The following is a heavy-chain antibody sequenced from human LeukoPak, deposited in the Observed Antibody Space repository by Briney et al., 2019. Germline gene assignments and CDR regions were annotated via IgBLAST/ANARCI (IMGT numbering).Heavy chain of an antibody. J-gene: IGHJ3*02. CDR2: ISSSGSTI. CDR3: ARELDTPMVTHDALDI. V-gene: IGHV3-48*03. CDR1: GFTFSSYE. Sequence: GGSLRLSCAASGFTFSSYEMNWVRQAPGKGLEWVSYISSSGSTIYYADSVKGRFTISRDNAKNSLYLQMNSLRPEDTAVYYCARELDTPMVTHDALDIWGRGTLVTVSS. D-gene: IGHD5-18*01.